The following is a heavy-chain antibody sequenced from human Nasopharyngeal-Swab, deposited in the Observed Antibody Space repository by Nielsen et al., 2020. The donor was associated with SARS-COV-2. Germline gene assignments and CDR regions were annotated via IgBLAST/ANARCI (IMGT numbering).Heavy chain of an antibody. J-gene: IGHJ6*02. CDR1: GFTFSSYA. D-gene: IGHD6-13*01. Sequence: GESLKISCAASGFTFSSYAMSWVRQAPGKGLEWVSAISGSGGSTYYADSVKGRFTISRDNSKNTLYLQMNSLRAEDTAVYYCAKGHSSSWPDYYYYGMDVCGQGTTVTVSS. CDR3: AKGHSSSWPDYYYYGMDV. V-gene: IGHV3-23*01. CDR2: ISGSGGST.